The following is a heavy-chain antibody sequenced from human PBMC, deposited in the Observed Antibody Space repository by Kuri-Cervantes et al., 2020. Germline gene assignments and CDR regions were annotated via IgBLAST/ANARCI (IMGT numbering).Heavy chain of an antibody. Sequence: GGSLRLSCAASGFTFSSYAMSWVRQAPGKGLEWVSGISGSGGSTYYADSVKGRFTISRDNAKNSLYLQMNSLRAEDTAVYYCASRVGGGWYFDLWGRGTLVTVSS. CDR1: GFTFSSYA. CDR3: ASRVGGGWYFDL. J-gene: IGHJ2*01. V-gene: IGHV3-23*01. D-gene: IGHD3-16*01. CDR2: ISGSGGST.